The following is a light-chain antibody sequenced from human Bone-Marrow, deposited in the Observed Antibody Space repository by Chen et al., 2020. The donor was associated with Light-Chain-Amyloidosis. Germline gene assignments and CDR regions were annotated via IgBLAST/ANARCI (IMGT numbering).Light chain of an antibody. Sequence: DLVMTQFPDSLAVSLGERATINCKSSQSVLYSSNNKNYLAWYQQKPGQPPKLLISWASTREPGVPDRFSGSGSGTDFTLTISSLQAEDVAVYYCQQYYSIPVTFGPGTKVD. J-gene: IGKJ3*01. CDR2: WAS. CDR1: QSVLYSSNNKNY. V-gene: IGKV4-1*01. CDR3: QQYYSIPVT.